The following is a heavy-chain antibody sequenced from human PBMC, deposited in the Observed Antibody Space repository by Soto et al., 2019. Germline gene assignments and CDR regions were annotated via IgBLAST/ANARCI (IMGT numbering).Heavy chain of an antibody. CDR2: INIDGST. J-gene: IGHJ4*02. CDR3: ARSGYSFAWGY. CDR1: GFLVNSAY. V-gene: IGHV3-53*01. D-gene: IGHD5-18*01. Sequence: EVQLVESGGGLIPPGGSLRLSCAASGFLVNSAYMTWVCQAPGKGLEWLSMINIDGSTLYAESVKGRFTISRDNSKNRLDLQMNSLRAEDTAMYYCARSGYSFAWGYWGQGTLVIVTS.